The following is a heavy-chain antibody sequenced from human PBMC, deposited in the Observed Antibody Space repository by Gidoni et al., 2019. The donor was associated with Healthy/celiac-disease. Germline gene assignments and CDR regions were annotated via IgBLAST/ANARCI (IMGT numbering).Heavy chain of an antibody. V-gene: IGHV3-30*04. Sequence: QVQLVESVGGVVQPGRSLRLSCAASGFTFSSYAMHWVRQAPGKGLEGGAVISYDGSNKYYADSVKGRFTISRDNSKNTLYLQMNSLRAEDTAVYYCARTLGRIAAAYNWFDPWGQGTLVTVSS. D-gene: IGHD6-13*01. CDR1: GFTFSSYA. CDR3: ARTLGRIAAAYNWFDP. J-gene: IGHJ5*02. CDR2: ISYDGSNK.